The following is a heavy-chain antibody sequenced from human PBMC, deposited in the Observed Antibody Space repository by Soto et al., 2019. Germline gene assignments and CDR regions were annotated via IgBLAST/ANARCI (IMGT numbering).Heavy chain of an antibody. CDR1: GGTFSSYA. CDR3: ARDSYYDSSGYSGY. V-gene: IGHV1-69*06. J-gene: IGHJ4*02. D-gene: IGHD3-22*01. Sequence: ASVGVSCKXSGGTFSSYAISWVRQAPGQGLEWMGGIIPIFGTANYAQKFQGRVTITADKSTSTAYMELSSLRSEDTAVYYCARDSYYDSSGYSGYWGQGTLVTVSS. CDR2: IIPIFGTA.